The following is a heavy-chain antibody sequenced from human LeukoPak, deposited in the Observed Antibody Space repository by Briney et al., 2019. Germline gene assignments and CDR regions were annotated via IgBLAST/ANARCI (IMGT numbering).Heavy chain of an antibody. CDR3: AGNWDFDY. CDR1: GFAFSGSA. Sequence: GGSLRLSCAASGFAFSGSAMHWVRQASGKGLEWVGRIRSKANSYATAYAASVKGRFTISRDDSKNTAYLQMNSLKTEDTAVYYCAGNWDFDYWGQGTLVTVSS. D-gene: IGHD7-27*01. J-gene: IGHJ4*02. CDR2: IRSKANSYAT. V-gene: IGHV3-73*01.